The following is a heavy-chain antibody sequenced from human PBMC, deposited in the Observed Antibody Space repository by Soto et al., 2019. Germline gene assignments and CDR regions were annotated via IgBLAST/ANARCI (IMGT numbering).Heavy chain of an antibody. CDR2: IYYSGST. D-gene: IGHD3-10*01. CDR3: AGSPNYYFYGFDV. CDR1: GGSVSSGTYF. J-gene: IGHJ6*02. V-gene: IGHV4-61*01. Sequence: SETLSQTCTVSGGSVSSGTYFWSWIRQSPGKRLEWIAYIYYSGSTNYNPSLKSRATISVDTSKSQVSLTLTSVTAADAAAYYCAGSPNYYFYGFDVWGQGATVTV.